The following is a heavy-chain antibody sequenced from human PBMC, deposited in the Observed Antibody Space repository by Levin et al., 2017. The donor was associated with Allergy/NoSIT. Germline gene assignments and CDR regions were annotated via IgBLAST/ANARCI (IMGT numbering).Heavy chain of an antibody. CDR3: ARGTAMVKGADWFDP. V-gene: IGHV6-1*01. CDR1: GDSVSSNSAA. CDR2: TYYRSKWYN. Sequence: SETLSLTCAISGDSVSSNSAAWNWIRQSPSRGLEWLGRTYYRSKWYNDYAVSVKSRITINPDTSKNQFSLQLNSVTPEDTAVYYCARGTAMVKGADWFDPWGQGTLVTVSS. D-gene: IGHD5-18*01. J-gene: IGHJ5*02.